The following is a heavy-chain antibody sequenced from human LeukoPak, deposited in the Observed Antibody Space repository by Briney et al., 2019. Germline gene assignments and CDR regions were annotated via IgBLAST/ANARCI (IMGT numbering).Heavy chain of an antibody. CDR1: GGSISSYY. CDR2: IYYSGST. J-gene: IGHJ1*01. V-gene: IGHV4-59*01. D-gene: IGHD3-22*01. Sequence: SETLSLTCTVSGGSISSYYWSWTRQPPGKGLEWIGYIYYSGSTNYNPSLKSRVTISVYTSKNQFSLKLSSVTAADTAVYYCARLKYYYDSSGYRAEYCQHWGQGTLVTVSS. CDR3: ARLKYYYDSSGYRAEYCQH.